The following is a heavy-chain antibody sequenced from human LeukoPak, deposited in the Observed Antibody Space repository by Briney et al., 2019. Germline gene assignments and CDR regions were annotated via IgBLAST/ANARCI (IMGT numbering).Heavy chain of an antibody. CDR2: IYSGGST. CDR3: ARGSWWELLFDY. Sequence: GGSLRLSCAASGFTFSSYAMSWVRQAPGKGLEWVSVIYSGGSTYYADSVKGRFTISRDSSKNTLYLQMNSLRAEDTAVYYCARGSWWELLFDYWGQGTLVTVSS. J-gene: IGHJ4*02. V-gene: IGHV3-53*01. CDR1: GFTFSSYA. D-gene: IGHD1-26*01.